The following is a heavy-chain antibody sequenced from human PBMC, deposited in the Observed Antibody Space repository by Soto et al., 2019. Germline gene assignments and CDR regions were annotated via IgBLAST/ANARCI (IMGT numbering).Heavy chain of an antibody. CDR3: GPRGVVAEPRGY. J-gene: IGHJ4*02. V-gene: IGHV4-34*01. Sequence: SETLSLTCAVYDGSFSDFYWTWIRQRPGKGLEWIGEINHSGSTNYNPSLESRVAISVDTSKNQFSLNLTSVTAADTAVYYCGPRGVVAEPRGYWGQGTQVTVS. CDR1: DGSFSDFY. D-gene: IGHD2-15*01. CDR2: INHSGST.